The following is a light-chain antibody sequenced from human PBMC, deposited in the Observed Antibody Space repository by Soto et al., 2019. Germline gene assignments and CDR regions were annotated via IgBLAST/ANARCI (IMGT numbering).Light chain of an antibody. CDR1: QGISNY. J-gene: IGKJ4*01. Sequence: IQLTQSPSSLSASVGDRVTITCRASQGISNYLGWYQHKPGKAPKLLIYAASTLQTGDPSRFSGGGSWTDFTLTITSLQPEDFATYYCQQLNVYPSTFGGGTKLESK. CDR2: AAS. V-gene: IGKV1-9*01. CDR3: QQLNVYPST.